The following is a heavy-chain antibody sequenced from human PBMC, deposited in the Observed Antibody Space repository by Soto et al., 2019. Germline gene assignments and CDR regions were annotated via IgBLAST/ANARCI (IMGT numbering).Heavy chain of an antibody. J-gene: IGHJ4*02. CDR3: ARVLVGEYYDSSGYHDY. Sequence: ASVKVSCKASGYTFTSYAMHWVRQAPGQRLEWMGWINAGNGNTKYSQKFQGRVTITRDTSASTAYMELSSLRSEDTAVYYCARVLVGEYYDSSGYHDYWGQGTLVTVSS. V-gene: IGHV1-3*01. CDR1: GYTFTSYA. D-gene: IGHD3-22*01. CDR2: INAGNGNT.